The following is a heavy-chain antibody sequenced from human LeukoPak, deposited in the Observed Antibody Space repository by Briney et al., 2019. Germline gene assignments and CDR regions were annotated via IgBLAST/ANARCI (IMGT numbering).Heavy chain of an antibody. V-gene: IGHV3-11*01. D-gene: IGHD2-15*01. CDR2: ISSSGSTI. J-gene: IGHJ5*02. CDR1: GFTFSDYY. CDR3: ARGPVVAAMYNWFDP. Sequence: GGFLRLSCAASGFTFSDYYMSWIRQAPGKGLEWVSYISSSGSTIYYADSVKGRFTISRDNAKNSLYLQMNSLRAEDTAVYYCARGPVVAAMYNWFDPWGQGTLVTVSS.